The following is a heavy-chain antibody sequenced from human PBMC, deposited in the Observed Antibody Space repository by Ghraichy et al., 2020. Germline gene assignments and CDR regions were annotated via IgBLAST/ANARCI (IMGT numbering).Heavy chain of an antibody. CDR2: IYHTGST. J-gene: IGHJ4*02. D-gene: IGHD5-18*01. V-gene: IGHV4-31*03. CDR3: ARSGFSYGYRVYFDF. CDR1: GGSISSGGYY. Sequence: SETLSLTCNVSGGSISSGGYYWSWIRQHPGKGLEWVGYIYHTGSTYYNPSLKSRVTISVDTSKNQFSLKLSSVTAADTAVYYCARSGFSYGYRVYFDFWGQGTLVTVSS.